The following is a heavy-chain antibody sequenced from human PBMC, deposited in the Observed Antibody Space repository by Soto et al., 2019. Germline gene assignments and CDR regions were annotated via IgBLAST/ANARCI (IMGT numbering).Heavy chain of an antibody. V-gene: IGHV1-3*01. J-gene: IGHJ2*01. Sequence: QVQLVQSGAEVKKPGASVKVSCKASGYTFTSYAMHWVRQAPGQRLEWMGWINAGNGNTKYSQKFQGRVTITRDTSTSTAYMELSSLRSEDTAVYYCARVPGYSIGDLWGRGTLVTVSS. D-gene: IGHD2-21*01. CDR3: ARVPGYSIGDL. CDR1: GYTFTSYA. CDR2: INAGNGNT.